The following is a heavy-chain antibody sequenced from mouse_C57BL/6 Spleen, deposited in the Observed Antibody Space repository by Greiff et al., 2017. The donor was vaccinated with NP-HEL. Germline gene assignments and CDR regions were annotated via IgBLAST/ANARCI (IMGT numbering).Heavy chain of an antibody. CDR1: GYTFTDYY. D-gene: IGHD2-4*01. CDR3: AMGLRRTGFAY. J-gene: IGHJ3*01. Sequence: VQLKQSGPVLVQPGASVKMSCKASGYTFTDYYMNWVQQSHGKSLEWIGVINPYNGGTSYNQKFKGKATLTVDKSSSTAYMELNSLTSEDSAVYYCAMGLRRTGFAYWGQGTLVTVSA. CDR2: INPYNGGT. V-gene: IGHV1-19*01.